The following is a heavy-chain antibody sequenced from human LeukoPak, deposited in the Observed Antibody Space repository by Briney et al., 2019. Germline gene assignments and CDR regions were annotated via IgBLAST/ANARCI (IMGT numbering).Heavy chain of an antibody. CDR1: GFTFGDYA. CDR2: IKEDGSEK. CDR3: ARSIITGVGDFDY. J-gene: IGHJ4*02. V-gene: IGHV3-7*01. D-gene: IGHD3-16*01. Sequence: GGSLRLSCTASGFTFGDYAMSWVRQAPGKGLEWVANIKEDGSEKYYVDSVKGRFTISRDNAKNSLYLQMNNLRAEDTAVYYCARSIITGVGDFDYWGQGTLVTVSS.